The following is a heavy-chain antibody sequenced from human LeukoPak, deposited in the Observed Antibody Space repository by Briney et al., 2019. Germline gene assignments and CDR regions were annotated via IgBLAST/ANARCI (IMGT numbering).Heavy chain of an antibody. CDR1: GYTFTSYG. CDR2: ISAYNGNT. J-gene: IGHJ4*02. V-gene: IGHV1-18*01. Sequence: ASVKVSCKASGYTFTSYGISWVRQAPGQGLEWMGWISAYNGNTNYGQKLQGRVTMTTDTSTSTAYMELRSLRSDDTAVYYCARDLVAVAEYYFDYWGQGTLVTVSS. D-gene: IGHD6-19*01. CDR3: ARDLVAVAEYYFDY.